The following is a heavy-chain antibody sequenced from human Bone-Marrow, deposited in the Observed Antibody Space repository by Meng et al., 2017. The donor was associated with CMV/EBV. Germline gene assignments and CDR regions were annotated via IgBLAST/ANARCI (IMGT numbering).Heavy chain of an antibody. V-gene: IGHV1-69*05. CDR2: IIPIFGTA. CDR3: ARDIGYCSSTSCYGGGFDAFDI. Sequence: SVKVSCKASGGTFTNYGITWVRQAPGQGLEWMGGIIPIFGTANYAQKFQGRVTITTDESTSTAYMELSSLRSEDTAVYYCARDIGYCSSTSCYGGGFDAFDIWGQGTMVTVSS. CDR1: GGTFTNYG. D-gene: IGHD2-2*03. J-gene: IGHJ3*02.